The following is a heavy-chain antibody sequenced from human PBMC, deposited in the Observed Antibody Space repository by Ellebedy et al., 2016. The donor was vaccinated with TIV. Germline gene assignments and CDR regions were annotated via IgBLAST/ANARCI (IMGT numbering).Heavy chain of an antibody. CDR3: ARDKDNGFWSGYLNNYNGMDV. CDR1: GFTFSTYT. D-gene: IGHD3-3*01. J-gene: IGHJ6*02. Sequence: PGGSLRLSCAASGFTFSTYTMTWVRQPPGKGLEWVSSISGSGDSIYEADSVKGRFTISRDNVNNSLYLQMNSLKAEDTAVYFCARDKDNGFWSGYLNNYNGMDVWGQGTTVTVSS. V-gene: IGHV3-48*01. CDR2: ISGSGDSI.